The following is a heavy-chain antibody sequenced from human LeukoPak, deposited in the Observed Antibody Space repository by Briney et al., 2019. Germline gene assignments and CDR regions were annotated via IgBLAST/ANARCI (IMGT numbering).Heavy chain of an antibody. Sequence: GGSLRLSCEASGFNFHNFAMHWVRQAPGKGLEWVAVISNDERNKYYTDSVKGRFTISRDNSKSTVYLQMNSLRPEDTAVYYCAKDRQWLVRFYFDYWGQGTLVTVSS. J-gene: IGHJ4*02. CDR2: ISNDERNK. V-gene: IGHV3-30*04. D-gene: IGHD6-19*01. CDR1: GFNFHNFA. CDR3: AKDRQWLVRFYFDY.